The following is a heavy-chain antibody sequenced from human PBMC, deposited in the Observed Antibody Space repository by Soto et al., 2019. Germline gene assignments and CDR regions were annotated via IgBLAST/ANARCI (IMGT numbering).Heavy chain of an antibody. CDR2: IYYSGRT. V-gene: IGHV4-39*01. J-gene: IGHJ3*01. CDR1: GGSISSSTYY. CDR3: ARHFSRSSSSWSPV. D-gene: IGHD6-13*01. Sequence: SETLSLTCTVSGGSISSSTYYWGWIRQPPGKGLEWIASIYYSGRTHYNPSLESRVTISVDTSNNQFSLRLSSVTAADTAVYFCARHFSRSSSSWSPVWRQGPMGTVSS.